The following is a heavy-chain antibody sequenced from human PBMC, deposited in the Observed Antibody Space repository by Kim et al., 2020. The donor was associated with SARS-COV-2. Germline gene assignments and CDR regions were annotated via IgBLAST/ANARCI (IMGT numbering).Heavy chain of an antibody. V-gene: IGHV1-18*04. J-gene: IGHJ4*02. D-gene: IGHD6-13*01. Sequence: ASVKVSCKASGYTFSRYGVSWVRQAPGQGLEWMGWTSSYNGNKYYTQKFQGRVTMTTDKSTSTAYMELRSLRSDDTAVYFCARDGAITGSNSDYWGQGTLVTVSS. CDR1: GYTFSRYG. CDR3: ARDGAITGSNSDY. CDR2: TSSYNGNK.